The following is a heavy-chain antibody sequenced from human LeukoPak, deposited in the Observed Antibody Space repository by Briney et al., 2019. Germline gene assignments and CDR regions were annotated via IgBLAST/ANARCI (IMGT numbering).Heavy chain of an antibody. V-gene: IGHV1-2*04. CDR2: INPNSGGT. J-gene: IGHJ4*02. CDR1: GYTFTDYY. D-gene: IGHD4-11*01. Sequence: GASVKVSCKASGYTFTDYYMHWVRQAPGQGLEWMGWINPNSGGTSYAQKFQGWVTMTRDTSISTAYMELSRLRSDDTAVYYCARDLGDYSYDYWGQGTLVTVSS. CDR3: ARDLGDYSYDY.